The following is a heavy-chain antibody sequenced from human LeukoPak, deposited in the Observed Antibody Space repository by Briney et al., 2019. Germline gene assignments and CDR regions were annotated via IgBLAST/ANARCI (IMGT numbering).Heavy chain of an antibody. D-gene: IGHD1-26*01. V-gene: IGHV4-39*01. Sequence: PSETLSLTCTVSGGSISSYYWSWIRQPPGKGLEWIGSIYYSGSTYYNPSLKSRVTISVDTSKNQFSLKLSSVTAADTAVYYCARHSAPRYSGSYYSDYWGQGTLVTVSS. J-gene: IGHJ4*02. CDR3: ARHSAPRYSGSYYSDY. CDR2: IYYSGST. CDR1: GGSISSYY.